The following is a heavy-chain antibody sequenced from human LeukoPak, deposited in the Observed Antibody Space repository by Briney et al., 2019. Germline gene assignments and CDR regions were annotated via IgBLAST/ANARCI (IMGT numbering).Heavy chain of an antibody. Sequence: PGGSLRLSCADSGFTFSSFWMSWVRQAPGRGLEWVANIKYDGSEKYYVDSVKGRSTISRDNAKNSLYLQMNSLRVDGTAVYYCARDRSDILTGYNDAFDIWGQGTMVTVSS. D-gene: IGHD3-9*01. CDR2: IKYDGSEK. CDR3: ARDRSDILTGYNDAFDI. CDR1: GFTFSSFW. J-gene: IGHJ3*02. V-gene: IGHV3-7*01.